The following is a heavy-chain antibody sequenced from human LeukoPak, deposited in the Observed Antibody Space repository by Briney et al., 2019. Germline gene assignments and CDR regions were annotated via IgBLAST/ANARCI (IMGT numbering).Heavy chain of an antibody. D-gene: IGHD6-6*01. CDR1: GFTFSSYE. CDR3: AKGDSIAARPHYFDY. V-gene: IGHV3-23*01. J-gene: IGHJ4*02. Sequence: PGGSLRLSCAASGFTFSSYEMSWVRQAPGKGLEWVSAISGSGGSTYYADSVKGRFTISRDNSKNTLYLQMNSLRAEDTAVYYCAKGDSIAARPHYFDYWGQGTLVTVSS. CDR2: ISGSGGST.